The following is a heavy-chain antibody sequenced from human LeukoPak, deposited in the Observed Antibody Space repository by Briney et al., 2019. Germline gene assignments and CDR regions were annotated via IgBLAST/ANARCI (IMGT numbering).Heavy chain of an antibody. J-gene: IGHJ5*02. CDR3: ARVWGLATANWFDP. V-gene: IGHV1-2*02. Sequence: ASVKVSCKASGYTFTGYYMHWVRQAPGQGLEWMGWINPNSGGTNYAQKFQGRVTMTRDTSISTAYMELSRLRSDDTAVYYCARVWGLATANWFDPWGQGTLVTVSS. D-gene: IGHD1-26*01. CDR2: INPNSGGT. CDR1: GYTFTGYY.